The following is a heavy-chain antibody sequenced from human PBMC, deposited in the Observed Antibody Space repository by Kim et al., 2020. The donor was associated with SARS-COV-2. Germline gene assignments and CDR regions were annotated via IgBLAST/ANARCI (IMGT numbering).Heavy chain of an antibody. V-gene: IGHV4-34*01. CDR2: INHSGST. Sequence: SETLSLTCAVYGGSFSAYYWSWIRQPPGKGLEWIGEINHSGSTNYNPSLESRVTISVDTSKNQFSLKLSSVTAADTAVYYCARLFDSSQFSGSGSAKDYWGQGTLVTVSS. J-gene: IGHJ4*02. CDR3: ARLFDSSQFSGSGSAKDY. CDR1: GGSFSAYY. D-gene: IGHD3-10*01.